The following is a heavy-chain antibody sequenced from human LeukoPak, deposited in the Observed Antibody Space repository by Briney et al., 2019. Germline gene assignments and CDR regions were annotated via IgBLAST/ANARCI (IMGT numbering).Heavy chain of an antibody. CDR3: ARTGYGSGSDDFDF. CDR1: GYTFTRYG. J-gene: IGHJ4*02. Sequence: ASVKVSCKTSGYTFTRYGVSWVRQAPGQGLEWMGWISPHNGNRDYAQKFKDRVTMTTDTSTNTVNLELRSLRPDDTAMYYCARTGYGSGSDDFDFWGQGTLVTVSS. V-gene: IGHV1-18*01. D-gene: IGHD3-10*01. CDR2: ISPHNGNR.